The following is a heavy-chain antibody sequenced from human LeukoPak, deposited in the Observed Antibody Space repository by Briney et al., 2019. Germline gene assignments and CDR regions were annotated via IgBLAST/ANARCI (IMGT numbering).Heavy chain of an antibody. CDR3: AKALTRAAAAGTGLLNWFDP. CDR2: ISWNSGSI. Sequence: GGSLRLSCAASGFTFDDYAMHWVRQAPRKGLEWVSGISWNSGSIGYADSVKGRFTISRDNAKNSLYLQMNSLRAEDTALYYCAKALTRAAAAGTGLLNWFDPWGQGTLVTVSS. J-gene: IGHJ5*02. CDR1: GFTFDDYA. D-gene: IGHD6-13*01. V-gene: IGHV3-9*01.